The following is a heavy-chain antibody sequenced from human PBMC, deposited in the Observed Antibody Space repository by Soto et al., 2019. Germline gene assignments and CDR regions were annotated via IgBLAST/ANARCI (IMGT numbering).Heavy chain of an antibody. Sequence: QVQVVESGGGVVQPGRSLRLSCAASGFTFSNYGMHWVRQAPGKGLEWVAGIWYDGSNKDYADSVKGRFTISRDNSKNTLYLQMNSLRAEDTAVYYCLAGRSVGDYWGQGALVTVSS. V-gene: IGHV3-33*01. J-gene: IGHJ4*02. D-gene: IGHD3-10*01. CDR1: GFTFSNYG. CDR3: LAGRSVGDY. CDR2: IWYDGSNK.